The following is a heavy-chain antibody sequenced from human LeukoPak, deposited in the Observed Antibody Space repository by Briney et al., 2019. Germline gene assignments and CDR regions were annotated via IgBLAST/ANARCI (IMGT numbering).Heavy chain of an antibody. D-gene: IGHD3-9*01. J-gene: IGHJ3*02. CDR3: ARAYLDIFTGESPRHASDI. CDR2: GYFSGGS. CDR1: GGSISSCY. V-gene: IGHV4-59*13. Sequence: SETLSLTCTVSGGSISSCYWSWSWQRPGQGLERVGYGYFSGGSNYNPSLKSRVTISVDAAKNQFYLKLSSGTAADTALYYRARAYLDIFTGESPRHASDIWGHGKMVTVSS.